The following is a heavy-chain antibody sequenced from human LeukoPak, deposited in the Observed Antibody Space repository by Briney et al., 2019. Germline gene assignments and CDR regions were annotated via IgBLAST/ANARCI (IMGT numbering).Heavy chain of an antibody. V-gene: IGHV4-4*08. Sequence: SETLSLTCAVAGGSLSVYYWDWIRQPPGRGLEWIGYVNAVVSTKYNPSLSSRLTISVDKSKNQFFLKLNSVTAADSAVYFCARRVPAASGGGFDYWGQGTLVAVSS. D-gene: IGHD2-2*01. CDR2: VNAVVST. J-gene: IGHJ4*02. CDR1: GGSLSVYY. CDR3: ARRVPAASGGGFDY.